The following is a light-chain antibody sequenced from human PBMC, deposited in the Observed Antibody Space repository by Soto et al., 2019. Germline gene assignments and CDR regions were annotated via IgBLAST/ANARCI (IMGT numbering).Light chain of an antibody. CDR1: SXGVGAYNY. CDR3: SSYASTSTAV. Sequence: QSVLTQPASVSGSPGQSITISCTGTSXGVGAYNYVSWYQQHPGKAPKLMIYEVNYRPSGVSNRFSGSKSGITASLTTSGLQAEDEADYYCSSYASTSTAVFGSGTRSPS. CDR2: EVN. J-gene: IGLJ1*01. V-gene: IGLV2-14*01.